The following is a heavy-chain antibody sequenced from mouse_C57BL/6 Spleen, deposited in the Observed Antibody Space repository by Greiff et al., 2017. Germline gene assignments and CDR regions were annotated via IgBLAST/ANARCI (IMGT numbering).Heavy chain of an antibody. V-gene: IGHV14-4*01. CDR1: GFNIKDDY. Sequence: VQLQQSGAELVRPGASVKLSCTASGFNIKDDYMHWVKQRPEQGLEWIGWIDPENGDTEYASKFQGKATITADTSSNTAYLQLSSLTSEDTAVYYCTTSHWGYFDVWGTGTTVTVSS. D-gene: IGHD4-1*01. CDR2: IDPENGDT. CDR3: TTSHWGYFDV. J-gene: IGHJ1*03.